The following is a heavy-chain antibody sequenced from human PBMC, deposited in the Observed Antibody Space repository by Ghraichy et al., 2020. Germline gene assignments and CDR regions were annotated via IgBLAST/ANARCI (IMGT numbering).Heavy chain of an antibody. CDR3: ARGGSAAAGY. J-gene: IGHJ4*02. D-gene: IGHD6-13*01. Sequence: GGSLRLSCAASGFTVSNNYMRWVRQAPGKGLEWISNIYSRGSTYYADSVKGRFTISRDDSQNTLYLQMNSLRAEDTAIYYCARGGSAAAGYWGQGTLVTVSS. CDR1: GFTVSNNY. V-gene: IGHV3-66*01. CDR2: IYSRGST.